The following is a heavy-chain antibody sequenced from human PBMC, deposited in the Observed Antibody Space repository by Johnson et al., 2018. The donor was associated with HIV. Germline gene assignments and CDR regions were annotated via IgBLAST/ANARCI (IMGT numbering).Heavy chain of an antibody. CDR3: ARDATPWGGDYVGYAFDL. CDR1: GFTVMSHY. Sequence: VQLVESGGGLVQPGRSLRLSCAASGFTVMSHYMTWVRQAPGKGLEWVSVIYDGDTTYYTDSVKGRFTISRDDSKNTLYLQMNSLIPDDSAVYYCARDATPWGGDYVGYAFDLWGQGTNVIVSS. J-gene: IGHJ3*01. V-gene: IGHV3-66*02. D-gene: IGHD4-17*01. CDR2: IYDGDTT.